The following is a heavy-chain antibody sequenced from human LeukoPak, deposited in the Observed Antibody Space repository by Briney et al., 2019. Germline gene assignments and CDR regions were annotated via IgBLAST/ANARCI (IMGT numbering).Heavy chain of an antibody. V-gene: IGHV3-21*01. CDR3: AGDRFSGDYYDSSGYLDY. Sequence: PGGSLRLSCAASGFTFSSYWMSWVRQAPGKGLEWVSSISSSCSYIYYADSVKGRFTISRDNAKNSLYLQMNSLRAEDTAVYYCAGDRFSGDYYDSSGYLDYWGQGTLVTVSS. J-gene: IGHJ4*02. D-gene: IGHD3-22*01. CDR2: ISSSCSYI. CDR1: GFTFSSYW.